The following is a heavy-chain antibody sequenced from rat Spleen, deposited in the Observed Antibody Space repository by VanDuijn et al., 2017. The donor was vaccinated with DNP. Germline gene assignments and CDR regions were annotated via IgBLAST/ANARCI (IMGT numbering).Heavy chain of an antibody. J-gene: IGHJ1*01. Sequence: QVQLKESGPGLVRPSQTLSLTCTVAGFSLTDYNVHWVRQPPGKGLEWMGLIWSTGDTRYNSALESRLSISRDTSKSQVFLKMNSLQTDDTGTYYCTRAGGRTYWYFDFWGPGTMVTVSS. CDR1: GFSLTDYN. D-gene: IGHD1-11*01. CDR3: TRAGGRTYWYFDF. CDR2: IWSTGDT. V-gene: IGHV2-41*01.